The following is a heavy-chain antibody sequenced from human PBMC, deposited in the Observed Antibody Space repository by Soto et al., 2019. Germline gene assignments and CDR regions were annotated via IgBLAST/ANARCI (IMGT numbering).Heavy chain of an antibody. CDR2: ISSSSIYT. D-gene: IGHD3-10*01. CDR3: ARDFKESQYYYYCMDV. CDR1: GFTFSSYS. V-gene: IGHV3-21*06. Sequence: EVQLVESGGGLVKPGGSLRLSCVVSGFTFSSYSMNWVRQAPGKGLEWVSSISSSSIYTYYADSVKGRFTISRDNANNSVYLQMNSLSAEDTVVYYCARDFKESQYYYYCMDVWGKGTTVTVSS. J-gene: IGHJ6*03.